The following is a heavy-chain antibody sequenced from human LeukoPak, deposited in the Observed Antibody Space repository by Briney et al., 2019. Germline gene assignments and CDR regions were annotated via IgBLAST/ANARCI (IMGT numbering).Heavy chain of an antibody. CDR2: IYPGDSDT. CDR3: ARLARIVVVPPAINWFDP. D-gene: IGHD2-2*01. J-gene: IGHJ5*02. V-gene: IGHV5-51*01. Sequence: GESLKISCKGSGYSFTSYWIGWVRQMPGKGLEWMGIIYPGDSDTRYSSSFQGQVTISADKSISTAYLQWSSLKASDTAMYYCARLARIVVVPPAINWFDPWGQGTLVTVSS. CDR1: GYSFTSYW.